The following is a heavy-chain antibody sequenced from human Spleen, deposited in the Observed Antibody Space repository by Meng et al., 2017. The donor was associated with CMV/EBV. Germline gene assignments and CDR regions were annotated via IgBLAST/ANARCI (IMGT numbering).Heavy chain of an antibody. CDR3: AKRSTTQCSGGSCYTSYFDY. CDR2: ISGSGGST. CDR1: GFTFSSYA. J-gene: IGHJ4*02. D-gene: IGHD2-15*01. V-gene: IGHV3-23*01. Sequence: GESLKISCAASGFTFSSYAMSWVRQAPGKGLEWVSTISGSGGSTYYADSVKGRFTISGDNSKNTLYLQMKSLRAEDTAVYYCAKRSTTQCSGGSCYTSYFDYWGQGTLVTVSS.